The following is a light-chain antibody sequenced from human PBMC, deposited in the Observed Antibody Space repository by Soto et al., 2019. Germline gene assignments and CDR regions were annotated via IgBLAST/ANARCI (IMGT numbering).Light chain of an antibody. CDR1: QSVSNN. Sequence: EIVMTQSPATLSVSPGESATLSCRASQSVSNNLAWYQQKPGQAPRLLIYAASTRATGIPARFSGSGSGTDFTLIISRLEPEDFAVYYCQQYGNSPWTFGQGTKVDIK. CDR2: AAS. J-gene: IGKJ1*01. CDR3: QQYGNSPWT. V-gene: IGKV3-15*01.